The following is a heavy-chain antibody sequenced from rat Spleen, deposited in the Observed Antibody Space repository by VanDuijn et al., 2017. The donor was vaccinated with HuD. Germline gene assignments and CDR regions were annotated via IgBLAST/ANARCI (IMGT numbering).Heavy chain of an antibody. CDR2: ISPSGGST. CDR1: GFTFSYYD. CDR3: ARPNNYYVMDA. D-gene: IGHD1-10*01. Sequence: EVQLVESGGGLVQPGRSLKLSCAASGFTFSYYDMAWVRQAPTKGLEWVASISPSGGSTYYRDSVKGRFTVSRYNAKSTLYLQMDSLRSEDTATYYCARPNNYYVMDAWGQGASVTVSS. V-gene: IGHV5-25*01. J-gene: IGHJ4*01.